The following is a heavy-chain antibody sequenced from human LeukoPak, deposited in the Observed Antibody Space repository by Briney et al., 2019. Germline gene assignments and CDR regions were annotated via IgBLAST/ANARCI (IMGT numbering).Heavy chain of an antibody. CDR2: MSPNSGDT. CDR1: GYTFTTHD. CDR3: ARGYSYGDY. J-gene: IGHJ4*02. D-gene: IGHD5-18*01. Sequence: ASVKVSCKASGYTFTTHDINWVRQATGQGLEWLGWMSPNSGDTGYAQKFQGRVTMTRDTSTSTVYMELSSLRSEDTAVYYCARGYSYGDYWGQGTLVTVSS. V-gene: IGHV1-8*01.